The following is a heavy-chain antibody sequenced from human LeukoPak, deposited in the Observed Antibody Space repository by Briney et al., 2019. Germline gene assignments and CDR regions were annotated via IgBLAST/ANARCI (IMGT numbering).Heavy chain of an antibody. V-gene: IGHV4-59*12. CDR1: GGSITASY. Sequence: SETLSLTCTASGGSITASYWTWVRQPPGKGLEYIGYISNSGSTNYNPSLKSRVTISVDTSKNQFSLKLSSVTAADTAVYYCARSSGYDPGWGQGTLVTVSS. J-gene: IGHJ4*02. D-gene: IGHD5-12*01. CDR3: ARSSGYDPG. CDR2: ISNSGST.